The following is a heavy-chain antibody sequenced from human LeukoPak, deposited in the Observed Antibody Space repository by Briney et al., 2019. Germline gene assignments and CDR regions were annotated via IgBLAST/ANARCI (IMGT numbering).Heavy chain of an antibody. Sequence: SQTLSLTCAISGDSVSSNGATWNWIRQSPSRGLEWLGRTYYRSKWSSDYAVSVKSRISINPDTSKNQFSLQLNSVTPEDTAVYYCARAGYSGYGVFDYWGQGTLVTVSS. D-gene: IGHD5-12*01. CDR2: TYYRSKWSS. CDR1: GDSVSSNGAT. CDR3: ARAGYSGYGVFDY. V-gene: IGHV6-1*01. J-gene: IGHJ4*02.